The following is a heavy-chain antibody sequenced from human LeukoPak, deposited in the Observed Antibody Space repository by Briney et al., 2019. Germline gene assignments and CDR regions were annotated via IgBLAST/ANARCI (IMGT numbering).Heavy chain of an antibody. CDR2: VYSTGRS. J-gene: IGHJ4*02. CDR1: DASISSYY. CDR3: ARDMAVLRGVIRPFEC. D-gene: IGHD3-10*01. Sequence: SETLSLTCSVSDASISSYYWSWIRQPAGKGLEWIGRVYSTGRSTYNPSLKSRVTMSMDTSNNQFSLRLSTVTAADTAVYYCARDMAVLRGVIRPFECWGQGTLVTVSS. V-gene: IGHV4-4*07.